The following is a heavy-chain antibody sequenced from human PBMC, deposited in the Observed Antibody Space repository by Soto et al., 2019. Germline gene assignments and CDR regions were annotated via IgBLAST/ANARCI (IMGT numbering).Heavy chain of an antibody. CDR3: ARVYDDSSCYYPYYYYGMDV. CDR2: IWYDGSNK. V-gene: IGHV3-33*01. J-gene: IGHJ6*02. Sequence: QVQLVESGGGVVQPGRSLRLSCAASGFTFSSYGMHWVRQAPGKGLEWVAVIWYDGSNKYYADSVKGRFTISRDNSKNTLYLQMNSLRAEDTAVYYCARVYDDSSCYYPYYYYGMDVWGQGTTVTVSS. CDR1: GFTFSSYG. D-gene: IGHD3-22*01.